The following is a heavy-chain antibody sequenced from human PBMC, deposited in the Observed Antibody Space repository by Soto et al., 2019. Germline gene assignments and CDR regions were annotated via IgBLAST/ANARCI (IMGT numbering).Heavy chain of an antibody. CDR1: GGSVSSNSFY. CDR2: IYYSGRT. CDR3: ARYCSSTSCQNGPYYFDS. J-gene: IGHJ4*02. D-gene: IGHD2-2*01. V-gene: IGHV4-61*01. Sequence: QVQLQESGPGLVRPSETLSLTCTVSGGSVSSNSFYWSWVRQPPGKGLEWIGYIYYSGRTDYNPSLTSRVSISIDTSKNQFSLSLYSVTAADTAIYYCARYCSSTSCQNGPYYFDSWGQGTLVTVSS.